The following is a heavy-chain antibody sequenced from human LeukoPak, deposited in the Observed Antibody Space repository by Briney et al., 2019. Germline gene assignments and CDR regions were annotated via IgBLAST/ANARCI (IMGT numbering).Heavy chain of an antibody. Sequence: SETLSLTCTVSGVSVDNYYWSWVRQPPGKGLEWIGYIYYSGSTNYNPSLKSRVTMSVDTSKNQFSLKMSSVTAADTAVYYCARGSGWFVYWGQGTLVTVSS. J-gene: IGHJ5*01. CDR1: GVSVDNYY. V-gene: IGHV4-59*02. D-gene: IGHD6-25*01. CDR3: ARGSGWFVY. CDR2: IYYSGST.